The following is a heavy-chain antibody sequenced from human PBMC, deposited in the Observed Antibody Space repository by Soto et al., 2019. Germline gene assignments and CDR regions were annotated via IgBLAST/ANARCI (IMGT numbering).Heavy chain of an antibody. J-gene: IGHJ4*02. CDR1: GDSIRSGSYH. CDR2: IYYSGTT. V-gene: IGHV4-39*01. CDR3: VRHVGDRLWYFDY. Sequence: SETLSLTRTVSGDSIRSGSYHWAWIRQSPGKGLEWIASIYYSGTTYHNPSLKSRVTISVDSSRNQLSVNLGSVTAADTAAYFCVRHVGDRLWYFDYWGQGTPVTVSS. D-gene: IGHD2-21*01.